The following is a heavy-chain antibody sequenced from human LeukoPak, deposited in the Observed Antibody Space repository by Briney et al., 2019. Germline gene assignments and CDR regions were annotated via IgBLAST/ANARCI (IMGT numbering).Heavy chain of an antibody. D-gene: IGHD2-15*01. CDR3: VTHTWWIKI. J-gene: IGHJ3*02. CDR2: ISSTSKTI. V-gene: IGHV3-48*01. Sequence: GGSLRLSCAASGFTFSSYSMNWVRQAPGKGLEWVSYISSTSKTIYYADSVKGRFTISRDNAKNSLDLQMSSLRAEDTAMYYCVTHTWWIKIWGQGTMVTVSS. CDR1: GFTFSSYS.